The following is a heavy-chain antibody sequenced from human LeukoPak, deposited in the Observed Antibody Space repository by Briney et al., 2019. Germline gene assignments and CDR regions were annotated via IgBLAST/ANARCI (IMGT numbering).Heavy chain of an antibody. D-gene: IGHD2-2*01. CDR3: ARAGYCSSTSCYSYYFDY. CDR2: ISYDGSNK. J-gene: IGHJ4*02. CDR1: GFTFSSYA. V-gene: IGHV3-30*04. Sequence: GRSLRLSCAASGFTFSSYAMHWVRQAPGKGLEWVAVISYDGSNKYYADSVKGRFTISRDNPKNTLYLQMNSLRAEDTAVYYCARAGYCSSTSCYSYYFDYWGQGTLVTVSS.